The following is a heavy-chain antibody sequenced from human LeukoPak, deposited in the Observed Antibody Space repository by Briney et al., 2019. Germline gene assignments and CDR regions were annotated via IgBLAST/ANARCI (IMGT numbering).Heavy chain of an antibody. CDR1: GFTFSSYS. CDR2: IWYDGSNK. J-gene: IGHJ4*02. CDR3: ARDLSSGSFDY. D-gene: IGHD6-19*01. Sequence: PGGSLRLSCAASGFTFSSYSMNWVRQAPGKGLEWVAVIWYDGSNKYYADSVEGRFTISRDNSKNTLYLQMNSLRAEDTAVYYCARDLSSGSFDYWGQGTLVTVSS. V-gene: IGHV3-33*08.